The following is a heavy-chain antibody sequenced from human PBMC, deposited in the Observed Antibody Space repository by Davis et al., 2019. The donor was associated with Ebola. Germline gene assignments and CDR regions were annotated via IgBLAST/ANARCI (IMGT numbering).Heavy chain of an antibody. J-gene: IGHJ4*02. CDR2: ISYDGSNK. CDR3: ATEGGFGAEK. CDR1: GFTFSSYA. V-gene: IGHV3-30*14. Sequence: GGSLRLSCAASGFTFSSYAMHWVRQAPGKGLEWVAVISYDGSNKYYADSVKGRFTISRDNSKNTLYLQMNSLRAEDTAVYYCATEGGFGAEKWGQGTLVTVSS. D-gene: IGHD3-3*01.